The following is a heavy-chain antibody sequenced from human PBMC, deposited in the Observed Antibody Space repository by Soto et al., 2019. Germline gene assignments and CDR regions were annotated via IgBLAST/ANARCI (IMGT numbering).Heavy chain of an antibody. CDR2: IYHDGIT. D-gene: IGHD3-22*01. V-gene: IGHV4-38-2*01. Sequence: SETLSLTCAVTGFSITSGYYWGWIRRPPGKGLEWIGNIYHDGITYYNPSLKSRVTMSVDTSNNQFSLRLTPVTAADTAVYYCASEYDSSAYTFDFWGQGTLVTVSS. J-gene: IGHJ4*02. CDR3: ASEYDSSAYTFDF. CDR1: GFSITSGYY.